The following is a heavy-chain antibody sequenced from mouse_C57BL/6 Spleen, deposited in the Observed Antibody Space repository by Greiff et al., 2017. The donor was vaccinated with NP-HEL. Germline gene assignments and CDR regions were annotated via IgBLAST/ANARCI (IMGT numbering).Heavy chain of an antibody. V-gene: IGHV5-6*01. CDR3: ARKNPYYFDY. CDR1: GFTFSSYG. CDR2: ISSGGSYT. Sequence: EVQLVESGGDLVKPGGSLKLSCAASGFTFSSYGMSWVRQTPDKRLEWVATISSGGSYTYYPDSVKGRFTISRDNAKNTLYLQMSSLKSEDTAMYYCARKNPYYFDYWGQGTTLTVSS. J-gene: IGHJ2*01.